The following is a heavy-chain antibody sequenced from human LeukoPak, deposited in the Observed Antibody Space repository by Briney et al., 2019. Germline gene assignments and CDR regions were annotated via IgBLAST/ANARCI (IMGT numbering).Heavy chain of an antibody. CDR3: ARFRSGYYTDY. CDR2: IKQDGSEK. D-gene: IGHD3-22*01. J-gene: IGHJ4*02. V-gene: IGHV3-7*02. CDR1: GFTFRRYW. Sequence: PGGSLRLSCAASGFTFRRYWMSWARQASGKGLEWVANIKQDGSEKYYVDSVKGRFTISRDNAKNSLYLQMNSLRAEDTAVYYCARFRSGYYTDYWGQGTLVTVSS.